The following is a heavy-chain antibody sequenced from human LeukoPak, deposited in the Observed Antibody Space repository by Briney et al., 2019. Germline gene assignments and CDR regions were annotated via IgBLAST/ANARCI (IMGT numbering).Heavy chain of an antibody. CDR1: GFTFSSYE. CDR2: ISSSGSTI. CDR3: ARVLRDGDYFA. Sequence: PGGSLRLSCAASGFTFSSYEMNWVRQAPGKGLEWVSYISSSGSTIYYADSVKGRFTIFRDNAKNSLYLQMNSLRAEDTAVYYCARVLRDGDYFAWGQGTLVTVSS. J-gene: IGHJ5*02. D-gene: IGHD4-17*01. V-gene: IGHV3-48*03.